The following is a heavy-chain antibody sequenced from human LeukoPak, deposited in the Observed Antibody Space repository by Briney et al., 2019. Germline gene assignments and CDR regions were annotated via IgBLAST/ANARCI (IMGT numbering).Heavy chain of an antibody. CDR1: GGSISSYY. CDR2: IYYSGST. CDR3: ARAGSYRNYYFDY. J-gene: IGHJ4*02. D-gene: IGHD1-26*01. V-gene: IGHV4-59*01. Sequence: SETLSLTCTVSGGSISSYYWSWIRQPPGKGLEWIGYIYYSGSTNYNPSLKSRVTISVDTSKNQFSLKLSSVTAADTAVYYCARAGSYRNYYFDYWGQGTLVTVSS.